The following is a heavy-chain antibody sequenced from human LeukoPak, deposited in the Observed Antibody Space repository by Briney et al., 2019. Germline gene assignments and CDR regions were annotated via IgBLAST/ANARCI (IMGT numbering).Heavy chain of an antibody. D-gene: IGHD3-10*01. CDR2: IKPDGSET. J-gene: IGHJ6*03. Sequence: GGSLRLSCGASGFTFPNYWMNWVRQAPGKGLEWVANIKPDGSETYYVDSVKGQFTISRDNAKNSLYLQMNSLRAEDTAVYYCARFGGNYYYYYYMDVWGKGTTVTVSS. CDR3: ARFGGNYYYYYYMDV. CDR1: GFTFPNYW. V-gene: IGHV3-7*01.